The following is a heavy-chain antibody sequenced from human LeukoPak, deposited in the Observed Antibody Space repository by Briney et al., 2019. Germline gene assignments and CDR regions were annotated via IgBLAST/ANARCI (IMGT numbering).Heavy chain of an antibody. Sequence: GGSLRLSCAASGFTFSSYWMHWVRQAPGKGLVWVSRINSDGSSTIYADSVKGRFTIFRDNAKNTLYLQMNSLGAEDTAVYYCARVGQATSSGWYYWGQGTLVTVFS. CDR3: ARVGQATSSGWYY. D-gene: IGHD6-19*01. CDR1: GFTFSSYW. CDR2: INSDGSST. V-gene: IGHV3-74*01. J-gene: IGHJ4*02.